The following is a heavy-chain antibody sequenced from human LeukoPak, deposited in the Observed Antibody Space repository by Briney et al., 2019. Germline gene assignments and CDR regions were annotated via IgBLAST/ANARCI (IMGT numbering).Heavy chain of an antibody. CDR3: ARGRQVATAGDY. CDR1: GFTFSSYA. Sequence: GGSLRLSCAASGFTFSSYAMHWVRQAPGKGLEYVSTISSNGGSTYYANSVKGRFTISRDNSKNTLYLQMGSLRAEDMAVYYCARGRQVATAGDYRGQGTLVTVSS. CDR2: ISSNGGST. D-gene: IGHD6-13*01. J-gene: IGHJ4*02. V-gene: IGHV3-64*01.